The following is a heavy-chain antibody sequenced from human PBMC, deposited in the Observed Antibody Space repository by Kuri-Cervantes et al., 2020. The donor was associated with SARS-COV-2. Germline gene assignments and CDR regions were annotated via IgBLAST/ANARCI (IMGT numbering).Heavy chain of an antibody. CDR3: ASLTVSGTRGLDY. CDR2: IKHDGNDK. D-gene: IGHD6-19*01. V-gene: IGHV3-7*01. CDR1: GFTFNSCW. Sequence: GESLKISCAASGFTFNSCWMTWVRQAPGKGLEWVANIKHDGNDKFYVDSVKGRFTISRDNAKNSLYLQMNNLRVDDGAVYYCASLTVSGTRGLDYWGQGALVTVSS. J-gene: IGHJ4*02.